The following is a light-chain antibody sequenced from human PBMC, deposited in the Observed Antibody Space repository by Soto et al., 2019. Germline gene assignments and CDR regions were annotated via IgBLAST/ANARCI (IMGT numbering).Light chain of an antibody. CDR3: QQYGSSLFT. CDR2: GAS. V-gene: IGKV3-20*01. J-gene: IGKJ3*01. Sequence: EIVLTQSPGTLYLSPGERATLSCRASQSVSSSYLAWYQQKPGQAPRLLIYGASSRATGIPDRFSGSGSGTDFPLTISRLEPEEFAVYYCQQYGSSLFTFGPGTKVDIK. CDR1: QSVSSSY.